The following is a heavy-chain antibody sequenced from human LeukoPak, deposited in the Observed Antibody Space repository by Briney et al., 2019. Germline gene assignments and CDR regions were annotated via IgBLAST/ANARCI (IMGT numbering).Heavy chain of an antibody. CDR3: ARDVAAAGVPFDY. J-gene: IGHJ4*02. Sequence: RASVRVSCRAPGYTFTSYAMNWVRQAPGQGLEWMGWINTNRGNPTYAHGFTGRFVFSVDTSVSKAYLKISSLKAEDPGVYYCARDVAAAGVPFDYWGQGTLVTVSS. CDR2: INTNRGNP. D-gene: IGHD6-13*01. V-gene: IGHV7-4-1*02. CDR1: GYTFTSYA.